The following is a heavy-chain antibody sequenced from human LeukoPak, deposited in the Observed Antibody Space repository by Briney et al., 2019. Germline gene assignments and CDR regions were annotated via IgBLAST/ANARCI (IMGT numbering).Heavy chain of an antibody. CDR3: ARHLNGDTV. V-gene: IGHV4-61*02. CDR2: TYSSGKT. J-gene: IGHJ4*02. D-gene: IGHD2-21*01. CDR1: GGSFSSDNYF. Sequence: SETLSLTCTVSGGSFSSDNYFWSWIRQPAGKGLQWIGRTYSSGKTNYNPSLQSRVIISVYSSKNQFSLKMSSVTAADTAMYYCARHLNGDTVWGQGTLVRVSS.